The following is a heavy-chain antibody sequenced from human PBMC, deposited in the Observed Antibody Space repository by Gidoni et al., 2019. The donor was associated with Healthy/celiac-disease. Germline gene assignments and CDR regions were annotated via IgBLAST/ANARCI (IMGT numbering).Heavy chain of an antibody. CDR1: GGSISSSSYY. CDR2: IYYSGST. CDR3: ARPQNYDFWSGYYARGWFDP. D-gene: IGHD3-3*01. V-gene: IGHV4-39*01. Sequence: QLQLQESGPGLVKPSETLSLTCTVSGGSISSSSYYWGWIRQPPGKGLEWIGSIYYSGSTYYNPSLKSRVTISVDTSKNQFSLKLSSVTAADTAVYYCARPQNYDFWSGYYARGWFDPWGQGTLVTVSS. J-gene: IGHJ5*02.